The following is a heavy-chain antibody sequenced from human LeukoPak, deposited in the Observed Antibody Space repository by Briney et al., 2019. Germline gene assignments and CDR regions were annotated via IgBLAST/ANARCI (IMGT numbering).Heavy chain of an antibody. D-gene: IGHD3-10*01. Sequence: SETLSLTCAVYGGSFSGYYWSWIRQPPGKGLEWIGEINHSGSTNYNPSLKSRVTISVDTSKNQFSLKLSSVTAADTAVYYRARGLYYYGSGSYYGHWGQGTLVTVSS. CDR3: ARGLYYYGSGSYYGH. CDR1: GGSFSGYY. CDR2: INHSGST. J-gene: IGHJ4*02. V-gene: IGHV4-34*01.